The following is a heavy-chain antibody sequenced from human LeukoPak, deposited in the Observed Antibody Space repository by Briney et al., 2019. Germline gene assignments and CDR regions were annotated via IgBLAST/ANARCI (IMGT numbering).Heavy chain of an antibody. J-gene: IGHJ3*02. CDR2: ISYNGNQ. CDR3: ARDPLDISRWTNAFDI. CDR1: GFTFVNYG. D-gene: IGHD2-2*03. Sequence: PGESLRLSCAASGFTFVNYGFHWVRQAPVKALEWVAFISYNGNQKYGDSVKGRFTISRDNSKNTLYLQVNGLRPEDTAVYYCARDPLDISRWTNAFDIWGQGTMVSVSS. V-gene: IGHV3-30-3*01.